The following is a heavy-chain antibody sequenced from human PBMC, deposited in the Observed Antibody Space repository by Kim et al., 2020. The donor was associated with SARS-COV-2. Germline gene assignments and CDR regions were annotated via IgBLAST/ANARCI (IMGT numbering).Heavy chain of an antibody. CDR3: ARHAPFRYCSSTSCYFY. V-gene: IGHV5-10-1*01. CDR2: IEPSDSYT. Sequence: GESLKISCKCSGYRFTSYWISWVRQMPGKGLEWMGRIEPSDSYTNYSPSFQGHVTISADKSISTAYLQWSSLKASDTAMYDCARHAPFRYCSSTSCYFYWGQGTLVTVSS. CDR1: GYRFTSYW. J-gene: IGHJ4*02. D-gene: IGHD2-2*01.